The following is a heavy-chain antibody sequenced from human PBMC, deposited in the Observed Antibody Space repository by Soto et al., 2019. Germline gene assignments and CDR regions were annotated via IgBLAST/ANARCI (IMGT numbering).Heavy chain of an antibody. J-gene: IGHJ4*02. CDR3: AKTGIGDYDY. CDR1: GFTFNNYA. D-gene: IGHD4-17*01. CDR2: VSASGEHT. Sequence: EVQLLESGGGLVQPGGSLRLSCAASGFTFNNYAMSWVRQAPGKGLEWVAVVSASGEHTNYADSVKGRFTISRDDSNNTVYVQMNSLRAEDTAIYYCAKTGIGDYDYWGQGALVTVSS. V-gene: IGHV3-23*01.